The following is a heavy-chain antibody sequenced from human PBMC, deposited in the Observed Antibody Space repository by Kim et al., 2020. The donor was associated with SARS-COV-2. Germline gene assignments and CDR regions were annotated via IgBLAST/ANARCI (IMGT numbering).Heavy chain of an antibody. CDR3: ARSGSYSYYARDV. V-gene: IGHV3-53*01. Sequence: GGSLRLSCVASGFTISRNYMNWVRQAPGEGLEWVSVIYSGGSTLYADSVKGRFTVSRDISKSTVYLQMNSLRADDTAVYYCARSGSYSYYARDVCGQGTT. D-gene: IGHD2-15*01. J-gene: IGHJ6*02. CDR2: IYSGGST. CDR1: GFTISRNY.